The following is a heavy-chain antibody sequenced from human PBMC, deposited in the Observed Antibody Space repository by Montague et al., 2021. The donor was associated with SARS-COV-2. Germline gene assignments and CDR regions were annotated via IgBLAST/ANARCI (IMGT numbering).Heavy chain of an antibody. CDR2: IYYSGST. D-gene: IGHD5-24*01. CDR3: ARGDVEMATIKSGGPFYRFDY. J-gene: IGHJ4*02. CDR1: GGPISGSSDY. V-gene: IGHV4-61*05. Sequence: SETLSLTCTVTGGPISGSSDYWGWIRQSPGKGLEWIGYIYYSGSTNYNPSLKSPVTISVDTSKNQFSLKLSSVTAADTAVYYCARGDVEMATIKSGGPFYRFDYWGQGTLVTVSS.